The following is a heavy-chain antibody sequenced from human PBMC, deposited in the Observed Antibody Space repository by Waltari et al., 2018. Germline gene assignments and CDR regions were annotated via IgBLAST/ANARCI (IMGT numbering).Heavy chain of an antibody. D-gene: IGHD3-3*01. Sequence: QVQLQLWGPGLSMPAAPLSFSCPFYGGSFRGYNWRSIHQPPGKGPEWIGEINHSGSTNYNPSLKSRVTISVDTSKNQFSLKLSSVTAADAAVYYCARGPHPPSYYDFWSGYDGRWFDPWGQGTLVTVSS. J-gene: IGHJ5*02. CDR2: INHSGST. CDR1: GGSFRGYN. CDR3: ARGPHPPSYYDFWSGYDGRWFDP. V-gene: IGHV4-34*01.